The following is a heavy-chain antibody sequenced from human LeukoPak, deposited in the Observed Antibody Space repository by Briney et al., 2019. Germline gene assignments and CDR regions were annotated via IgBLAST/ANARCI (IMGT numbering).Heavy chain of an antibody. CDR3: ARDRRRDLVHAFDI. D-gene: IGHD2-2*01. Sequence: PSETLSLTCTVSGGTISNYYWSWIRQPPGKGLEWIAYSDYNGNTNYNPSLKSRVTISVDASNNQFSLKLSSVTPADTAVYYCARDRRRDLVHAFDIWGQGTTVTVSS. CDR2: SDYNGNT. CDR1: GGTISNYY. J-gene: IGHJ3*02. V-gene: IGHV4-59*01.